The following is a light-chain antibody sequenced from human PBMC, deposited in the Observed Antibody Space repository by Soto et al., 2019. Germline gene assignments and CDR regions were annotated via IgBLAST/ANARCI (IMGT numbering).Light chain of an antibody. CDR2: VNS. J-gene: IGLJ2*01. V-gene: IGLV1-40*01. CDR1: SSNIRAGYD. Sequence: QSVLTQPPSVSGAPGQRVTISCTGSSSNIRAGYDVHWYQQLPGTAPKLLIYVNSNRPSGVPDRFSGSKSGTSASLAITGLQAEDEADYYCQSYDSSLSAVGFGGGTKLTVL. CDR3: QSYDSSLSAVG.